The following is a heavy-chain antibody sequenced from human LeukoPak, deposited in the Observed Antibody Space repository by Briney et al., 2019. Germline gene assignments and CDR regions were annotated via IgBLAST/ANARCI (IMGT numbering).Heavy chain of an antibody. D-gene: IGHD6-13*01. CDR2: INHSGST. CDR1: GGSFSGYY. V-gene: IGHV4-34*01. CDR3: ARARLWHSSSWRGGYYFDY. Sequence: SETLSLTCAVYGGSFSGYYWSWIRQPPGKGLEWIGEINHSGSTNYNPSLKSRVTISVDTSKNQFSLKLSSVTAADTAVYYCARARLWHSSSWRGGYYFDYWGQGTLVTVSS. J-gene: IGHJ4*02.